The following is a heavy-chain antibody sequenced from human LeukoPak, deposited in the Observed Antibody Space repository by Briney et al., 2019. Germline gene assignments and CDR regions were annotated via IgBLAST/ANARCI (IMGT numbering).Heavy chain of an antibody. CDR1: GGSISSYY. CDR3: ASSADEAFDI. V-gene: IGHV4-59*12. J-gene: IGHJ3*02. CDR2: IYHSGST. Sequence: SETLSLTCTVSGGSISSYYWSWIRQPAGKGLEWIGEIYHSGSTNYNPSLKSRVTISVDKSKNQFSLKLSSVTAADTAVYYCASSADEAFDIWGQGTMVTVSS. D-gene: IGHD3-10*01.